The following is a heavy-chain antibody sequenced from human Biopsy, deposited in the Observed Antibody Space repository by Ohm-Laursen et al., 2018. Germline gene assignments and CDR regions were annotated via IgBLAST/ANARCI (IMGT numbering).Heavy chain of an antibody. V-gene: IGHV4-31*03. CDR3: ARLGSGDYFPTFFDF. CDR1: GVSINGGRYY. CDR2: IFYSANT. Sequence: SQTLSLTCTVSGVSINGGRYYWNWIRHHPGKGLEGIGNIFYSANTHYNPSLKSRVTISVDTSKNQFSLKLSSVTAADTAVYYCARLGSGDYFPTFFDFWGQGALVTVSS. J-gene: IGHJ4*02. D-gene: IGHD5-12*01.